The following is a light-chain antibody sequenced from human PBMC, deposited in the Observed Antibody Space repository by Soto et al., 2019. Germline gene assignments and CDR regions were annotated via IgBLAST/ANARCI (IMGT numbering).Light chain of an antibody. CDR2: AAS. J-gene: IGKJ3*01. CDR3: KQSYKSPFT. CDR1: QSISRY. V-gene: IGKV1-39*01. Sequence: DIQRTHSPSSLSASVGDRVSITCRASQSISRYLNWYQQKPGKAPKLLIYAASILQSGVPSRFSGSESGTDLTLTISTLQPEDIATYFCKQSYKSPFTFGPGTKVDIX.